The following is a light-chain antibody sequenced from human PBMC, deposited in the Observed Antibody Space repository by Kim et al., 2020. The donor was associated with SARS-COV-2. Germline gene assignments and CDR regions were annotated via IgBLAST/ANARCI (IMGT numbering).Light chain of an antibody. CDR2: LNSDGSH. CDR1: SGHSSYA. Sequence: SVKLTCTRSSGHSSYAIAWHQQQPEKGPRYLMKLNSDGSHSKGDGIPDRFSGSSSGAERYLTISSLQSEDEADYYCQTWGTGIGVFGGGTQLTVL. V-gene: IGLV4-69*01. J-gene: IGLJ3*02. CDR3: QTWGTGIGV.